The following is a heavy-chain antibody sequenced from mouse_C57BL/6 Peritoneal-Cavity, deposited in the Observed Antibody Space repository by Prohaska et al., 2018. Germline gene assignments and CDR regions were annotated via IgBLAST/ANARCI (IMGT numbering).Heavy chain of an antibody. CDR2: INPDSSTI. V-gene: IGHV4-1*01. D-gene: IGHD1-1*01. Sequence: EVKLLQSGGGLVQPGGSLKLSCAASGIDFSRYWMSWVRRAPGKGLEWIGEINPDSSTINYAPSLKDKFIISRDNAKNTLYLQMSKVRSEDTALYYCARQLRGDYFDYWGKGTKLTVSS. J-gene: IGHJ2*01. CDR1: GIDFSRYW. CDR3: ARQLRGDYFDY.